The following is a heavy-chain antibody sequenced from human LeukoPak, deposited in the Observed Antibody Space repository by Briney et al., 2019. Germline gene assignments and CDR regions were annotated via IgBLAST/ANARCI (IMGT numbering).Heavy chain of an antibody. CDR3: ARPWSSSGNQEAFNYYYYGLDA. D-gene: IGHD6-13*01. J-gene: IGHJ6*02. Sequence: GGSLTLSCAASGFALSTYWMSWVRQAPGEGLEWGSVIYSGGRTFYADSVKGRFTISRDNSKNTLYLQMNSLRAEDTAVYYCARPWSSSGNQEAFNYYYYGLDAWGQGTTVTVS. V-gene: IGHV3-53*01. CDR1: GFALSTYW. CDR2: IYSGGRT.